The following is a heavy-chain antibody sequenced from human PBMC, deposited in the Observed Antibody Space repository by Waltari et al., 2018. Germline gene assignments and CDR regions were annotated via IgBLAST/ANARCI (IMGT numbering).Heavy chain of an antibody. CDR2: IWFDGSDK. D-gene: IGHD2-2*02. CDR1: GFTLLTFG. J-gene: IGHJ4*02. Sequence: QVNLVESGGGVVQPGGSLRLSCATSGFTLLTFGMHWVRQAPGKGLEWVALIWFDGSDKFYADSVRGRFTISRDNSARTLYLDMDSLRLDDTAMYYCAKDAFGNTYLDFWGQGTLVTVSS. CDR3: AKDAFGNTYLDF. V-gene: IGHV3-30*02.